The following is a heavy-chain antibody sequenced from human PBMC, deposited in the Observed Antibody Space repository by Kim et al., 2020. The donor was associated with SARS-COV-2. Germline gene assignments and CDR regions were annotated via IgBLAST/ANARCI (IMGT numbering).Heavy chain of an antibody. V-gene: IGHV3-30*01. Sequence: ESVQGRFTISRDNSKNTLNLQMNSLRAEDTAVYYCARVGISLNYYYYGMDVWGQGTTVTVSS. J-gene: IGHJ6*02. D-gene: IGHD3-3*02. CDR3: ARVGISLNYYYYGMDV.